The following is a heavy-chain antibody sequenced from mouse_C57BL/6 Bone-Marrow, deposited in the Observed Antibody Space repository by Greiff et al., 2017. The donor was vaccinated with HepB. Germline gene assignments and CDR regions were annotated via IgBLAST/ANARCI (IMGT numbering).Heavy chain of an antibody. J-gene: IGHJ1*03. CDR3: ARSEPWYFDV. V-gene: IGHV1-64*01. D-gene: IGHD6-1*01. CDR1: GYTFTSYW. Sequence: QVHVKQPGAELVKPGASVKLSCKASGYTFTSYWMHWVKQRPGQGLEWIGMIHPNSGSTNYNEKFKSKATLTVDKSSSTAYMQLSSLTSEDSAVYYCARSEPWYFDVWGTGTTVTVSS. CDR2: IHPNSGST.